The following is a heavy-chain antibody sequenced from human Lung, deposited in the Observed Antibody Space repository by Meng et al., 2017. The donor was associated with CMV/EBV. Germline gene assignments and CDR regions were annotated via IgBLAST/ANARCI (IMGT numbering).Heavy chain of an antibody. Sequence: EXXMISCKTSGYASTTCWGGWVRQKRGKGLEWMGIINSADSNTRYSPSFQGQVTISADKSTSTAYLQWSSLGASDTAMYYWVRGTLRFLEWFEGGWFDPWGQGXPVTVSS. J-gene: IGHJ5*02. CDR1: GYASTTCW. D-gene: IGHD3-3*01. V-gene: IGHV5-51*01. CDR3: VRGTLRFLEWFEGGWFDP. CDR2: INSADSNT.